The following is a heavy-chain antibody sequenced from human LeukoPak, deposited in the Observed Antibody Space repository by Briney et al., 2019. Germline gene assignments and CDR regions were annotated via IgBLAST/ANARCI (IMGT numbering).Heavy chain of an antibody. J-gene: IGHJ4*02. Sequence: GESLKISCEGSGYTFTTHWIAWVRQMPGKGLEWMGIIYPGDSDTRYSPSFQGQVTISADKSISTAYLQWSSLKASDTAMYYCARLLSGSYNKPYFDYWGQGTLVTVSS. CDR3: ARLLSGSYNKPYFDY. D-gene: IGHD1-26*01. CDR1: GYTFTTHW. CDR2: IYPGDSDT. V-gene: IGHV5-51*01.